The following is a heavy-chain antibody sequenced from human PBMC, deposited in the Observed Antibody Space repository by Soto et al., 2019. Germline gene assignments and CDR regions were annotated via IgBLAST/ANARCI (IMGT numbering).Heavy chain of an antibody. CDR2: IYPGDSDT. CDR3: AREPYYYDTSGSYVDY. Sequence: EVQLVQSGAEVKKPGESLKISCKGSGYSFTSYWIGWVRQMPGKGLEWMGIIYPGDSDTRYSPSFQGQVTISADKSISTAYLQWSSLKASDIAMYYCAREPYYYDTSGSYVDYWGQGTLVIVSS. CDR1: GYSFTSYW. J-gene: IGHJ4*02. V-gene: IGHV5-51*01. D-gene: IGHD3-22*01.